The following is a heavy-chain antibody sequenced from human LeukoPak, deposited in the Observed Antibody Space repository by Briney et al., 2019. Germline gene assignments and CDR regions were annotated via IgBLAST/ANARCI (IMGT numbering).Heavy chain of an antibody. CDR1: GGSISSSSYY. Sequence: SETLSLTCTVSGGSISSSSYYWGWIRQPPGKGLEWIGSIYYSGSTYYNSSLKSRVTISVDTSKNQFSLKLSSVTAADTAVYYCAGGKSYDYVWGSYLYYFDYWGQGTLVTVSS. CDR2: IYYSGST. J-gene: IGHJ4*02. D-gene: IGHD3-16*02. V-gene: IGHV4-39*07. CDR3: AGGKSYDYVWGSYLYYFDY.